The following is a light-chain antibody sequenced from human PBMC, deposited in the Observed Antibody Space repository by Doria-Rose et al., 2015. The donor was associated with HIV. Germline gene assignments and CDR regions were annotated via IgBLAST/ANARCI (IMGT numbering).Light chain of an antibody. Sequence: VLTQSPESLGMSLGERATLNCKSNRSLLYTSKNYLAWYQQKPGQPPKLLIYWASTRQSGVPARFSGSGSGTDFTLTISSLEAEDVAAYYCQQYYDTPSFGPGTTVDIK. CDR2: WAS. J-gene: IGKJ3*01. CDR1: RSLLYTSKNY. CDR3: QQYYDTPS. V-gene: IGKV4-1*01.